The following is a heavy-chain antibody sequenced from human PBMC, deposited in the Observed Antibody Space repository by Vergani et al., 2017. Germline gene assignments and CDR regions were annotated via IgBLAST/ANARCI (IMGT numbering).Heavy chain of an antibody. D-gene: IGHD2-21*01. Sequence: QVQLQQWGGGLLKPSDTLSLTCTVSGGSMSDFYWTWIRQPAGRGLEWIGRIYPNGNGNYNESLRSRLTMSIDTSRSQFSLSLSSVTAADTAVYYCARGNCGVNCPKYNWLAPWGRGILVTVSS. CDR3: ARGNCGVNCPKYNWLAP. J-gene: IGHJ5*02. CDR1: GGSMSDFY. CDR2: IYPNGNG. V-gene: IGHV4-59*10.